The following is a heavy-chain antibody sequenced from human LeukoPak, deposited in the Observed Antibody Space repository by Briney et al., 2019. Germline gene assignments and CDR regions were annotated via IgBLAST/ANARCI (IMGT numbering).Heavy chain of an antibody. V-gene: IGHV4-4*07. CDR2: VYTSGST. CDR3: AGDEYYDFWSGHYNKPH. D-gene: IGHD3-3*01. CDR1: GGSISSYY. Sequence: SETLSLTCTVSGGSISSYYWSWIRQPAGKGLEWIGRVYTSGSTNYNPSLKSRVTMSVDTSKNQFSLKLSSVTAADTAVYYCAGDEYYDFWSGHYNKPHWGQGTLVTVSS. J-gene: IGHJ4*02.